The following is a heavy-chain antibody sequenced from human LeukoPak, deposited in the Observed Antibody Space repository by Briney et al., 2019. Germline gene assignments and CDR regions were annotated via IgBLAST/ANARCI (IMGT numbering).Heavy chain of an antibody. CDR3: ARGWLAETTVVTPYNY. CDR1: GGTFSTYA. J-gene: IGHJ4*02. V-gene: IGHV1-69*01. Sequence: ASVKVSCKTSGGTFSTYAINCVRQAPGQGLEWMGGIIPIFGTANYAQKFHGRVTITADESTSTAYMELSSLRSEDTAVYYCARGWLAETTVVTPYNYWGQGTLVTVSS. D-gene: IGHD4-23*01. CDR2: IIPIFGTA.